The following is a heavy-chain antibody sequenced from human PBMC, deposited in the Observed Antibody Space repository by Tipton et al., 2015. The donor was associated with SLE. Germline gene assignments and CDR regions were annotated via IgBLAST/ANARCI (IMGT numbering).Heavy chain of an antibody. CDR2: IYNSGST. J-gene: IGHJ3*02. CDR3: ARVDTAMADAFDI. CDR1: GASISSYS. Sequence: TLSLTCTVSGASISSYSWSWIRQPPGKGLEWIGYIYNSGSTNYNPSLKSRVTISVDTSKNQFSLKLSSVTAADTAVYYCARVDTAMADAFDIWGQGTMVTVSS. V-gene: IGHV4-59*12. D-gene: IGHD5-18*01.